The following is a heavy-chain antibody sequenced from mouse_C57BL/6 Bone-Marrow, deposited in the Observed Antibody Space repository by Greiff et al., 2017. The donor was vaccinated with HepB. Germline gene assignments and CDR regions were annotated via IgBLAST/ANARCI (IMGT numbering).Heavy chain of an antibody. V-gene: IGHV1-72*01. D-gene: IGHD2-10*02. J-gene: IGHJ4*01. CDR3: ARSRGVWGVDYAMDY. Sequence: QVQLQQPGAELVKPGASVKLSCKASGYTFTSYWMHWVKQRPGRGLEWIGRIDPNSGGTKYNEKLKSKATLTGDKPSSTAYMQLSSLTSEDSAVYDCARSRGVWGVDYAMDYWGQGTSVTVSS. CDR1: GYTFTSYW. CDR2: IDPNSGGT.